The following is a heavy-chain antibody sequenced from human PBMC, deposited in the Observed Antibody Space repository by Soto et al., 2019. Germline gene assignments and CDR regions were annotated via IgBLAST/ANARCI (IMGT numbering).Heavy chain of an antibody. J-gene: IGHJ4*02. CDR2: VNHSGTT. CDR3: ARGIGYCSSINCYSSRRLRFDS. D-gene: IGHD2-2*01. Sequence: WTWIRQSPEKGLEWIGEVNHSGTTYYNPSLKTRVTISVHTPKNQFSLKMSSVTAADTAVYYCARGIGYCSSINCYSSRRLRFDSWGQGTLVTVPS. V-gene: IGHV4-34*01.